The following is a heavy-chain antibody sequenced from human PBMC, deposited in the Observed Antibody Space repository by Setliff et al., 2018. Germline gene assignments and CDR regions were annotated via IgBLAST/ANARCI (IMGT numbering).Heavy chain of an antibody. CDR1: GGSISRSNSY. CDR3: ARHITPTGFPNWLDP. Sequence: PSETLSLTCTVSGGSISRSNSYWGWIRQPPGKGLEWIGSVYSDGSIYYKPSLKSRVTISVDTSKNQFSLRLTSVIAADAALYYCARHITPTGFPNWLDPWGPGTLVTVSS. D-gene: IGHD3-10*01. CDR2: VYSDGSI. J-gene: IGHJ5*02. V-gene: IGHV4-39*01.